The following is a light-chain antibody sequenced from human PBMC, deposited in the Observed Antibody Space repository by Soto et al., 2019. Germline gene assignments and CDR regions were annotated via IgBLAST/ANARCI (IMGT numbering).Light chain of an antibody. V-gene: IGLV1-44*01. J-gene: IGLJ1*01. CDR3: AAWDDSLNGYV. CDR1: SSNIGTNA. CDR2: NNN. Sequence: SVLTQPPSASGTPVQRVTISCSGGSSNIGTNAVNWYQQLPGTAPKLLIYNNNQRPSGVPDRFSGSKSGTSASLAISGLQSEDEADYYCAAWDDSLNGYVFGTGTKVTVL.